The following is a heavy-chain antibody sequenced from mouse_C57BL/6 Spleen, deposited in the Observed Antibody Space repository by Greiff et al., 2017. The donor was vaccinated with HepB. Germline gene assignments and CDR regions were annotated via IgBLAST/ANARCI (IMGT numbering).Heavy chain of an antibody. CDR3: ARPCRITTVVANYAMDY. D-gene: IGHD1-1*01. CDR1: GYTFTGYW. V-gene: IGHV1-9*01. CDR2: ILPGSGST. Sequence: VQLQQSGAELMKPGASVKLSCKATGYTFTGYWIEWVKQRPGHGLEWIGEILPGSGSTNYNEKFKGKATFTADTSSNTAYMQLSSLTTEDSAIYYCARPCRITTVVANYAMDYWGQGTSVTVSS. J-gene: IGHJ4*01.